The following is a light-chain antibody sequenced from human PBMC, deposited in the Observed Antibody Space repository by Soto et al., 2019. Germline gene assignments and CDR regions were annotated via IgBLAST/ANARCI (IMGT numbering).Light chain of an antibody. Sequence: QSALTQPRSVSESPGQSVTISCTGTSSDVGGYNYVSWYQQHPGKAPKLMIYDVSKRPSGVPDRFSGSKSGNTASLTISGLQAEDEADYYCCSYAGRHKAVFGGGTKVTVL. J-gene: IGLJ2*01. CDR2: DVS. CDR1: SSDVGGYNY. V-gene: IGLV2-11*01. CDR3: CSYAGRHKAV.